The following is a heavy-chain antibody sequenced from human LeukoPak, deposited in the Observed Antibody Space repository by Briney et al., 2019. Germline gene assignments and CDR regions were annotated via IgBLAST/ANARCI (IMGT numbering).Heavy chain of an antibody. J-gene: IGHJ4*02. CDR3: ARDESFAGDYPY. CDR2: IKQDGSEK. Sequence: PGGSLRLSCAASGFTFSRYWMSWVRQAPGKGLEWVANIKQDGSEKYYVDSVKGRLTISRDNAKNSLYLQIDSLRAEDTAVYYCARDESFAGDYPYWGQGTLVTVSS. V-gene: IGHV3-7*01. D-gene: IGHD4-17*01. CDR1: GFTFSRYW.